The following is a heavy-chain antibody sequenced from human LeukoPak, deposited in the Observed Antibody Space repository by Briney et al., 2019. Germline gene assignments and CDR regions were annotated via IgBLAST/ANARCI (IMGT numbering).Heavy chain of an antibody. Sequence: PGGSLRLSCAASGFTFSTSCMHWVRQAPGKGLEWVAFIHYDGSIKYYVESVKDRFTISRDNSKNTLYLQINSPNPEDTAVYYSTKDGTTCCQDDYWGQGTLVTVSS. CDR3: TKDGTTCCQDDY. V-gene: IGHV3-30*02. J-gene: IGHJ4*02. CDR1: GFTFSTSC. CDR2: IHYDGSIK. D-gene: IGHD1-14*01.